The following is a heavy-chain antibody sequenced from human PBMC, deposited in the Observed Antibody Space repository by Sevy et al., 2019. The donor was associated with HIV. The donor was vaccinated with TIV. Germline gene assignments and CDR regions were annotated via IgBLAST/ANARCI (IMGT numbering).Heavy chain of an antibody. CDR3: VGPKLTYINGWHYLDY. CDR1: GASISSSCYY. D-gene: IGHD6-19*01. CDR2: INYSGTT. Sequence: SETLSLTCTVSGASISSSCYYWGWIRQPPGKGLEWIASINYSGTTFYNPSLKSRVTISADTSKNQFSLRLSSVTAADSSIYFCVGPKLTYINGWHYLDYWGQGTVVTVSS. V-gene: IGHV4-39*01. J-gene: IGHJ4*02.